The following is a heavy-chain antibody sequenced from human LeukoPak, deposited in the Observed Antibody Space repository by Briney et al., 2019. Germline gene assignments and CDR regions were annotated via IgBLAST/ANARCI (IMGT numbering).Heavy chain of an antibody. V-gene: IGHV3-48*02. CDR2: ITSGTSTT. CDR3: VRSFDF. CDR1: GFTFTAYN. Sequence: SGGSLRLSCAASGFTFTAYNMNWVRQAPGKGLEWVSYITSGTSTTYYADSVKGRFTISRDNAKNSLYLHMNSLSDEDTAVYYCVRSFDFWGQGTLVTVSS. J-gene: IGHJ4*02.